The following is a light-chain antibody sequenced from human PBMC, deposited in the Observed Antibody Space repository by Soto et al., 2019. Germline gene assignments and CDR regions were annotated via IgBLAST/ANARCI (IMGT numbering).Light chain of an antibody. Sequence: EIVMTQSPATLSVSPGERATLSCRARQSVGSNLAWYQQKPGQAPRLLIYGASTRATGIPARFSGSGSGTEFTLTISSLQSEDFALYFCQQYNNWPPDRTFGQGTKVEIK. J-gene: IGKJ1*01. CDR3: QQYNNWPPDRT. V-gene: IGKV3-15*01. CDR1: QSVGSN. CDR2: GAS.